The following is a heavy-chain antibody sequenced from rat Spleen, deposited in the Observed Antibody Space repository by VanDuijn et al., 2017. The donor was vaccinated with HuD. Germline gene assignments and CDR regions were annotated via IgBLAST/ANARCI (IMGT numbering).Heavy chain of an antibody. V-gene: IGHV5-58*01. CDR1: GFTFSSYW. D-gene: IGHD1-11*01. CDR3: AKDTLGYGGYSEGFDY. J-gene: IGHJ2*01. CDR2: ISTGGGNT. Sequence: EVQLVETGGGLVQPGRSLRLSCVASGFTFSSYWMTWIRQAPGKGLEWVASISTGGGNTYYRDSVKGRFTISRDNAKNTLYLQMDSLRSEDTATYYCAKDTLGYGGYSEGFDYWGQGVMVTVSS.